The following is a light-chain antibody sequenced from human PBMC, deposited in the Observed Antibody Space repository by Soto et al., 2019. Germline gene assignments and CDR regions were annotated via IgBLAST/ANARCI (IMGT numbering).Light chain of an antibody. CDR1: QSFSSSY. V-gene: IGKV3-20*01. CDR3: QHCGSALFT. Sequence: EIVLTQSPGTLSLSPGERATLSCRASQSFSSSYLAWYQQKPGQAPRLLIYGASSRATGIPDRFSGSGSWTDFTLTISCLEPEAFAVYYCQHCGSALFTFVLGTKVDVK. CDR2: GAS. J-gene: IGKJ3*01.